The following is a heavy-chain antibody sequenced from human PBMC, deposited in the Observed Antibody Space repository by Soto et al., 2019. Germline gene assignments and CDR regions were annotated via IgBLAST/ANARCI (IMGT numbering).Heavy chain of an antibody. CDR3: TTDPNSSGWPY. V-gene: IGHV3-23*01. CDR2: ISGSGGST. D-gene: IGHD6-19*01. CDR1: GFTFSSYA. Sequence: GGSLRLSCAASGFTFSSYAMSWVRQAPGKGLEWVSAISGSGGSTYYAAPVKGRFTISRDDSKNTLYLQMNSLKTEDTAVYYCTTDPNSSGWPYWGQGTLVTVSS. J-gene: IGHJ4*02.